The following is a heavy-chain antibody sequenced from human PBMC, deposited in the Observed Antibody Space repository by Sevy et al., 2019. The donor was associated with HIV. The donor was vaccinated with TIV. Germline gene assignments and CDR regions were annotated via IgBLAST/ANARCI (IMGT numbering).Heavy chain of an antibody. V-gene: IGHV3-9*01. J-gene: IGHJ6*02. CDR2: INWNSGSI. CDR1: GFTFDDYA. D-gene: IGHD3-16*01. Sequence: GGSLRLSRAASGFTFDDYAMNWVRQAPGKGLEWVSGINWNSGSIGYADSVKGRFTISRDNAKNSLYLQMNSLRAEDTALYYCAKTVGGDGYYYGMDVWGQGTTVTVSS. CDR3: AKTVGGDGYYYGMDV.